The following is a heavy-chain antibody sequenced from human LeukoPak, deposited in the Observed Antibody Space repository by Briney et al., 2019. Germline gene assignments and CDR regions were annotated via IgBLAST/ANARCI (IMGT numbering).Heavy chain of an antibody. D-gene: IGHD3-3*01. CDR3: PTHMD. V-gene: IGHV3-74*01. Sequence: PGGSLRLSCAASGFSSTSYWMHWVRQVPGKGLMWVARINSAGSSASYGGSVQGRFTISRDNAKNTLALQMSSLRVEDTGSASAPTHMD. CDR1: GFSSTSYW. J-gene: IGHJ6*01. CDR2: INSAGSSA.